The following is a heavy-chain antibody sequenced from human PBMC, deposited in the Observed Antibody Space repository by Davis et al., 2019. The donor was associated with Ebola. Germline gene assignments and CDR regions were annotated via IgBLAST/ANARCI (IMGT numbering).Heavy chain of an antibody. CDR3: ARGRYSSGWYPGNSGGWFDP. CDR2: ISSSSSTI. V-gene: IGHV3-48*02. CDR1: GFTFSSYS. D-gene: IGHD6-19*01. J-gene: IGHJ5*02. Sequence: PGGSLRLSCAASGFTFSSYSMNWVRQAPGKGLEWVSYISSSSSTIYYADSVKGRFTISRDNAKNSLYLQMNSLRDEDTAVYYCARGRYSSGWYPGNSGGWFDPWGQGTLVTVSS.